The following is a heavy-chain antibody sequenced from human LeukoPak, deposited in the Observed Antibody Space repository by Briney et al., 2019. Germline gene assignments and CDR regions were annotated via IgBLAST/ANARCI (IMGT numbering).Heavy chain of an antibody. CDR2: IIPIFGTA. CDR3: ARGQQWLVFGY. J-gene: IGHJ4*02. V-gene: IGHV1-69*13. D-gene: IGHD6-19*01. Sequence: ASVKVSCKASGGTFSSYAISWVRQAPAQGLEWMGGIIPIFGTANYAQKFQGRVTITADESTSTAYMELSSLRSEDTAVYYCARGQQWLVFGYWGQGTLVTVSS. CDR1: GGTFSSYA.